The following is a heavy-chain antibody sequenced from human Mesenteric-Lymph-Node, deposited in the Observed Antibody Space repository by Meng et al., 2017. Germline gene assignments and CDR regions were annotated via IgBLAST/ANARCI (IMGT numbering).Heavy chain of an antibody. D-gene: IGHD3-10*01. CDR2: ISWNSGSI. Sequence: SLKISCAASGFTFDDYAMHWVRQAPGKGLEWVSGISWNSGSIGYADSVKGRFTISRDDSKNSLYLQMNSLKTEDTAVYYCARDADYYGSGSFDYWGQGTLVTVSS. CDR3: ARDADYYGSGSFDY. J-gene: IGHJ4*02. CDR1: GFTFDDYA. V-gene: IGHV3-9*01.